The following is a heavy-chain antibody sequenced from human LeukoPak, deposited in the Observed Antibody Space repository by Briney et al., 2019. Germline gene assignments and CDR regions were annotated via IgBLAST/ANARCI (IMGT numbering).Heavy chain of an antibody. CDR1: GFRFDDYG. Sequence: QPGGSLTLSCILSGFRFDDYGMHWVRQVPGEGLGWVSHISWNCGNIGYVDYVKGRFTISRDNAKNSLYLEMNSLRPEDTALYYCAKDRGITASGKKGMDVWGQGTTVTVSS. CDR2: ISWNCGNI. CDR3: AKDRGITASGKKGMDV. V-gene: IGHV3-9*01. J-gene: IGHJ6*02. D-gene: IGHD6-13*01.